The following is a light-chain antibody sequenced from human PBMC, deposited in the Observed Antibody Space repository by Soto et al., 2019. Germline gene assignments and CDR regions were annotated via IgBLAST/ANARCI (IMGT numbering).Light chain of an antibody. Sequence: EIVLTQSPGTLSLSPGERATLSCRASQTVSSTYLAWYQQKPGQPPRLLIYDASSRAAGLPDRFSGSGSGTDFPVTSSRLEREGCAGEYCQQWGTSPGFGGGPEVE. CDR1: QTVSSTY. J-gene: IGKJ4*01. CDR3: QQWGTSPG. CDR2: DAS. V-gene: IGKV3-20*01.